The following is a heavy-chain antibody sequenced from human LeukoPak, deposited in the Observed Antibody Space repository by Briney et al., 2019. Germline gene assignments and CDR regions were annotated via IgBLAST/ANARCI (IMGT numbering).Heavy chain of an antibody. J-gene: IGHJ4*02. CDR2: INSDGSST. CDR3: ARHTYSSYNYFDY. V-gene: IGHV3-74*01. Sequence: RQAPGKXLVWVSRINSDGSSTNYADSVKGRFTISRDNAKNTLYLQMNSLRAEDTAVYYCARHTYSSYNYFDYWGQGTLVTVSS. D-gene: IGHD6-6*01.